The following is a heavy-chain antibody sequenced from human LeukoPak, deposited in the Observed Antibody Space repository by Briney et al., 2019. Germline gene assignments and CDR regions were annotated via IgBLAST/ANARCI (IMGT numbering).Heavy chain of an antibody. CDR1: GFSFSSYS. J-gene: IGHJ4*02. CDR2: IYHSGST. Sequence: GSLRLSCAASGFSFSSYSMNWVRQAPGKGLEWIGEIYHSGSTNYNPSLKSRVTISVDKSKNQFSLKLSSVTAADTAVYYCARDTGATGYWGQGTLVTVSS. CDR3: ARDTGATGY. D-gene: IGHD1-7*01. V-gene: IGHV4-4*02.